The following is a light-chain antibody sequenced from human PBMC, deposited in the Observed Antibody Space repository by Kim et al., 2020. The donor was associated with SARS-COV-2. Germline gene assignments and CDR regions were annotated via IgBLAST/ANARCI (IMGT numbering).Light chain of an antibody. Sequence: SSVGGRVTITCRASQTIRTYLNWYQQKPAKAPKLLIYAASSLESGVPSRFSGSGSGTDFTLTISSLQPEDFVTYYCQQIYSTPFTFGPGTKVDIK. V-gene: IGKV1-39*01. CDR1: QTIRTY. CDR3: QQIYSTPFT. J-gene: IGKJ3*01. CDR2: AAS.